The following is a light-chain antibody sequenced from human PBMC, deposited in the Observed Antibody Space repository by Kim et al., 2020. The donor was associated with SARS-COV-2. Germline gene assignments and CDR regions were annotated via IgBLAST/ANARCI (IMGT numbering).Light chain of an antibody. CDR1: QSVSSSY. CDR3: QQYATSPFT. CDR2: DAS. Sequence: EIVLTQSPGTLSLSPGERATLSCRASQSVSSSYLAWFQHRHGQPPRLLIYDASSRATGIPDRFSGSGSGTDFTLSISRLEPEDFAVYYCQQYATSPFTFGPGTKVDIK. J-gene: IGKJ3*01. V-gene: IGKV3-20*01.